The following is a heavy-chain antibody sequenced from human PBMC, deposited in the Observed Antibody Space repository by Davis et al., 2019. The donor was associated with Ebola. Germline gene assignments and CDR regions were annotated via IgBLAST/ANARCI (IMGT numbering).Heavy chain of an antibody. CDR1: GGSISSGGYS. D-gene: IGHD3-3*01. CDR2: IYHSGST. V-gene: IGHV4-30-2*01. Sequence: SETLSLTCAVSGGSISSGGYSWSWIRQPPGKGLEWIGYIYHSGSTYYNPSLKSRVTISVDRSKNQFSLKLSSVTAADTAVYYCASLYYDFWSGDYYYYGMDVWGQGTTVTVSS. CDR3: ASLYYDFWSGDYYYYGMDV. J-gene: IGHJ6*02.